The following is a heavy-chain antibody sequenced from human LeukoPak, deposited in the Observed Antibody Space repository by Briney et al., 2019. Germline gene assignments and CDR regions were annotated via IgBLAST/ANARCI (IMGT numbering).Heavy chain of an antibody. CDR2: IRYDGSNK. CDR1: RFTFSNYG. J-gene: IGHJ3*02. Sequence: GESLRLSCAASRFTFSNYGMHWVRQAPGKGLEWVAFIRYDGSNKYYADSVKGRFTISRDNSKNTLYLQMNSLRAEDTAVYYCAKVMYYYDSSGYYYSDVAFDIWGQGTMVTVSS. V-gene: IGHV3-30*02. D-gene: IGHD3-22*01. CDR3: AKVMYYYDSSGYYYSDVAFDI.